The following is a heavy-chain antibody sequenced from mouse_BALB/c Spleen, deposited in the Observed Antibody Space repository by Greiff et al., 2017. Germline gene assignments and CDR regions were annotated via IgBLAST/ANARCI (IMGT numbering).Heavy chain of an antibody. CDR3: ARDTPIFDY. CDR2: INPYNDGT. CDR1: GYTFTSYV. V-gene: IGHV1-14*01. Sequence: EVKLVESGPELVKPGASVKMSCKASGYTFTSYVMHWVKQKPGQGLEWIGYINPYNDGTKYNEKFKGKATLTSDKSSSTAYMELSSLTSEDSAVYYCARDTPIFDYWGQGTTLTVSS. J-gene: IGHJ2*01.